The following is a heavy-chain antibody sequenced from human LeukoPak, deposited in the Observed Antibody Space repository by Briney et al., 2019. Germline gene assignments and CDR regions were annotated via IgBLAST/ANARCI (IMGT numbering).Heavy chain of an antibody. J-gene: IGHJ6*02. V-gene: IGHV3-21*01. CDR3: ARFRNYYGSGGGPYYYGMDV. CDR2: ISSSRSYI. CDR1: GFTFSTYS. D-gene: IGHD3-10*01. Sequence: GGSLRLSCAASGFTFSTYSMNWVRQAPGKGLEWVSSISSSRSYIYYADSVKGRFTISRDNAKNSLYLQMNSLRAEDTAVYYCARFRNYYGSGGGPYYYGMDVWGQGTTVTVSS.